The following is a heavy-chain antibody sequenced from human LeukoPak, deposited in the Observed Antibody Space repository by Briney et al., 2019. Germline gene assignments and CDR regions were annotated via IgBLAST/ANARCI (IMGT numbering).Heavy chain of an antibody. V-gene: IGHV3-30-3*01. CDR1: GFTFSSYA. Sequence: GGSLRLSCAASGFTFSSYAMHWVRQAPGKGLEWVAVISYDGSNKSYADSVKGRFTISRDNSKNTLYLQMNSLRAEDTAVYYCASSGWYVISYFDYWGQGTLVTVSS. CDR2: ISYDGSNK. D-gene: IGHD6-19*01. J-gene: IGHJ4*02. CDR3: ASSGWYVISYFDY.